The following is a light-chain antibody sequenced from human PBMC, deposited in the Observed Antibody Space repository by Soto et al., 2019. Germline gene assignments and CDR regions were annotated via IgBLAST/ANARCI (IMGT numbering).Light chain of an antibody. CDR1: SSDVGGYNY. V-gene: IGLV2-14*01. CDR3: CSYTSTSTLV. CDR2: DVS. J-gene: IGLJ2*01. Sequence: QSVLTQPASVSGSPGQSITISCTGTSSDVGGYNYVSWYQQHPGKAPKLVIYDVSNRPSGVSNRFSGSKSGNTASLTISGLQAEDEDDYYCCSYTSTSTLVFGGGTKLTVL.